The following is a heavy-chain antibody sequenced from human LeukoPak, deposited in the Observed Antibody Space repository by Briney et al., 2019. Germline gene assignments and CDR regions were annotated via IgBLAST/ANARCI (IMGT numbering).Heavy chain of an antibody. CDR2: ISGGGGST. CDR1: GFTFSNSA. V-gene: IGHV3-23*01. D-gene: IGHD6-19*01. CDR3: AKERGYSNGWYWFDP. J-gene: IGHJ5*02. Sequence: GGSPRLSCAASGFTFSNSAMSWVRQAPGKGLEWVSSISGGGGSTYYADSVKGRFTISRDNSKNTLYLQMNSLRAEDTAVYYCAKERGYSNGWYWFDPWGQGTLVTVSS.